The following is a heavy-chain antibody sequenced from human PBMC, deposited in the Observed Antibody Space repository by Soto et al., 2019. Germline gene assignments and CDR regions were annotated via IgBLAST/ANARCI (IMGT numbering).Heavy chain of an antibody. D-gene: IGHD6-13*01. CDR3: ARAPGCSRSWPRIRYSFSVTAV. J-gene: IGHJ6*02. V-gene: IGHV1-69*13. CDR1: GGTFSSYA. Sequence: ASVKVSCKASGGTFSSYAISWVRQAPGQGLEWMGGIIPIFGTANYAQKFQGRVTITADESTSTAYMELSSLRSEDTAVYYCARAPGCSRSWPRIRYSFSVTAVRGHRTTVTVSS. CDR2: IIPIFGTA.